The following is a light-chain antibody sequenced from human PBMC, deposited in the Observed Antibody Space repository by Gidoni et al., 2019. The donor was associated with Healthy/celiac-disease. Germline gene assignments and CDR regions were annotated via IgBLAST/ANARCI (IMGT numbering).Light chain of an antibody. CDR1: QSLLHSNGYNY. CDR3: MQALQTKT. J-gene: IGKJ3*01. V-gene: IGKV2-28*01. Sequence: MPQSPLSLPVTPGEPASISCRSSQSLLHSNGYNYLDWYLQKPGQSPQLLIYLGSNRASGVPDRFSGSGSGTDFTLKISRVEAEDVGVYYCMQALQTKTFGPGTKVDIK. CDR2: LGS.